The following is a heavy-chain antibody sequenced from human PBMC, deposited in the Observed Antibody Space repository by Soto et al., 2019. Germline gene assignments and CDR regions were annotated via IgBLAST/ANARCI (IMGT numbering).Heavy chain of an antibody. CDR2: IYAAGTT. Sequence: SETLSLTCTVSGASISGFYWSWIRKSAGKGLEWIGRIYAAGTTDYNPSLKSRVMMSVDTSKKQFSLKLRSVTAADTAVYYCVRDGTKTLRDWFDPWGQGMSVTVSS. J-gene: IGHJ5*02. V-gene: IGHV4-4*07. CDR3: VRDGTKTLRDWFDP. D-gene: IGHD1-1*01. CDR1: GASISGFY.